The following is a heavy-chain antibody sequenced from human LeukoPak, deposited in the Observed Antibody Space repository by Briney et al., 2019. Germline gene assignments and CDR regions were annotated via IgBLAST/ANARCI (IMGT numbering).Heavy chain of an antibody. Sequence: PGGSLRLSCAASGFTFSGSAMHWVRQASGKGLEWVGRIRSKANSYATAYAASVKGRFTISRDDSKNTAYLQMNSLKTEDTAVYYCTITAPRYSSGWSDYWGQGTLVTVSS. V-gene: IGHV3-73*01. CDR1: GFTFSGSA. J-gene: IGHJ4*02. CDR3: TITAPRYSSGWSDY. CDR2: IRSKANSYAT. D-gene: IGHD6-19*01.